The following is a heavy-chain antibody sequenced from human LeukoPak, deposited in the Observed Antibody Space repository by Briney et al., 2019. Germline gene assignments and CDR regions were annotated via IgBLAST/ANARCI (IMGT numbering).Heavy chain of an antibody. CDR3: ARAYKDRSLAGKKEFFQH. CDR2: ISWNSGTI. V-gene: IGHV3-9*01. Sequence: PGRSLRLSCVASGSTFDNYAMNWVRQVPGKGLEWISLISWNSGTIGYADSVKGRFTISRDNANNFLYLQMNSLRAEDTALYYCARAYKDRSLAGKKEFFQHWGQGTLVTVSS. D-gene: IGHD6-19*01. J-gene: IGHJ1*01. CDR1: GSTFDNYA.